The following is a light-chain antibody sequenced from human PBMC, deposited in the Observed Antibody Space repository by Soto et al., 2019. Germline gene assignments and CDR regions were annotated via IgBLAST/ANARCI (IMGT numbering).Light chain of an antibody. V-gene: IGKV1-5*01. CDR3: QQYNNYWT. Sequence: DIQMTQSPSTLSASVGDRVTITCRASQSISSWLAWYQQKPVKAPKLLIYDASSLESGVPSRFSGSGSATEFTLTISSLQPDDFATYYCQQYNNYWTFGQGTRVEIK. CDR2: DAS. J-gene: IGKJ1*01. CDR1: QSISSW.